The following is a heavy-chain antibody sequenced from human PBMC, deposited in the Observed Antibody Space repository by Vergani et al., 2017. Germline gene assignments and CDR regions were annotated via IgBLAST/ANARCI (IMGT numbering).Heavy chain of an antibody. J-gene: IGHJ6*02. CDR2: IDWDDDK. CDR1: GFSLSTSGMC. V-gene: IGHV2-70*01. CDR3: ARYAKTGTPYYYGMDV. D-gene: IGHD1-7*01. Sequence: QVTLRESGPALVKPTQTLTLTCTFSGFSLSTSGMCVSWIRQPPGKALEWLALIDWDDDKYYSTSLKTRLTISKDTSKNQVVLTMTNMDPVDTATYYGARYAKTGTPYYYGMDVWGQGTTVTVSS.